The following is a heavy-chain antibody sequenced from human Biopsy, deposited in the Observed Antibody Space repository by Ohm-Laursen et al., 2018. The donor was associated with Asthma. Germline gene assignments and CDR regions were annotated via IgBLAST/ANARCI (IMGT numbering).Heavy chain of an antibody. Sequence: SSVKVSCKASGDSFSNYAISWVRQAPGLGLEWMGGISPVFGATNIAQKFQGRVTITADIFTKTAYLEVSSLRSDDTAVYYCASPSSSREILYYYYNMDIWGQGTTVTV. V-gene: IGHV1-69*06. CDR3: ASPSSSREILYYYYNMDI. D-gene: IGHD6-13*01. CDR1: GDSFSNYA. J-gene: IGHJ6*02. CDR2: ISPVFGAT.